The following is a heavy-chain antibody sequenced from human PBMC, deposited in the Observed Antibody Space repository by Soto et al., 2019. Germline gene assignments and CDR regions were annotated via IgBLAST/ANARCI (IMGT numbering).Heavy chain of an antibody. D-gene: IGHD3-10*01. Sequence: PLETLSLTCPFSGGSISSSSYYWGWIRQPPGKGLEWIGSIYYSGSTNYNPSLKSRVTISVDTSKSQFSLKLSSVTAADTAVYYCARDKYYGSGSYYYYYYGMDVWGQGTTVTVSS. CDR3: ARDKYYGSGSYYYYYYGMDV. V-gene: IGHV4-39*07. CDR2: IYYSGST. J-gene: IGHJ6*02. CDR1: GGSISSSSYY.